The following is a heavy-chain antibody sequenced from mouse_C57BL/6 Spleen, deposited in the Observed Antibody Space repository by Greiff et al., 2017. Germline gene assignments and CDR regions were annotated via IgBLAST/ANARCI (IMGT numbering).Heavy chain of an antibody. CDR3: ARWGLMGNYVSPFDY. J-gene: IGHJ2*01. CDR1: GYAFSSYW. V-gene: IGHV1-80*01. CDR2: IYPGDGDT. D-gene: IGHD2-1*01. Sequence: VQLQQSGAELVKPGASVKISCKASGYAFSSYWMNWVKQRPGKGLEWIGQIYPGDGDTNYNGKFKGKATLTADKSSSTAYMQLSSLTSEDSAVYFCARWGLMGNYVSPFDYWGQGTTLTVSS.